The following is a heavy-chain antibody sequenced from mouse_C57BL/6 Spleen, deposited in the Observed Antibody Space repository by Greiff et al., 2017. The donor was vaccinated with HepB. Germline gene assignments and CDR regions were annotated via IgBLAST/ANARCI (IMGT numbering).Heavy chain of an antibody. V-gene: IGHV1-81*01. CDR3: AGGALTGTLFAY. Sequence: QVQLKQSGAELARPGASVKLSCKASGYTFTSYGISWVKQRTGQGLEWIGEIYPRSGNTYYNEKFKGKATLTADKSSSTAYMELRSLTSEDSAVYFCAGGALTGTLFAYWGQGTLVTVSA. D-gene: IGHD4-1*01. J-gene: IGHJ3*01. CDR2: IYPRSGNT. CDR1: GYTFTSYG.